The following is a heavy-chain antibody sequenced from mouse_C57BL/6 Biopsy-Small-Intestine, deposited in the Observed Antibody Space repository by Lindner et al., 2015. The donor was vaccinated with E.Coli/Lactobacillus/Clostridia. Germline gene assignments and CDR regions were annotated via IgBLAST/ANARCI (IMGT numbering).Heavy chain of an antibody. D-gene: IGHD2-3*01. CDR2: FHPYNGDT. Sequence: VQLQESGAELVKPGASVKMSCKSSGYTFTTYPIEWMKQNHRKSLEWIGNFHPYNGDTKYNEKFKDKATLTVEKSSTTVYLELSRLTSDDSAVYYCARGIYDGYSGYFDVWGTGTTVTVSS. CDR3: ARGIYDGYSGYFDV. J-gene: IGHJ1*03. V-gene: IGHV1-47*01. CDR1: GYTFTTYP.